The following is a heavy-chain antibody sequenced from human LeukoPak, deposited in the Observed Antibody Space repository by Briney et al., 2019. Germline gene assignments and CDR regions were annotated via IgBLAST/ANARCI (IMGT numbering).Heavy chain of an antibody. J-gene: IGHJ4*02. D-gene: IGHD3-22*01. CDR1: GFTSSSYS. CDR2: ISSTSSPI. CDR3: ARSPYFYDSSGLHFDY. Sequence: PGGSLRLSCAASGFTSSSYSMNWVRQAPGKGLEWVSYISSTSSPIYYWDSVKGRFTISRDNAKNSLYLQMNSLRAEDTAVYYCARSPYFYDSSGLHFDYWGQGILVTVSS. V-gene: IGHV3-48*01.